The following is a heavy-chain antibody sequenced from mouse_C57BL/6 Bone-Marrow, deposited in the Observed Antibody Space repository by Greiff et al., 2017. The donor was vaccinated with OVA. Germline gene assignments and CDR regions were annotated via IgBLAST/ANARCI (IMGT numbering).Heavy chain of an antibody. J-gene: IGHJ4*01. CDR3: AREGYYAMDY. Sequence: VKLQQPGAELVKPGASVKMSCKASGYTFTSYRITWVKQRPGQGLEWIGDIYPGSGSTNYNEKFKSKATLTVNTSSSTAYMQLSSLTSEDSAVYYCAREGYYAMDYWGQGTSVTVSS. CDR2: IYPGSGST. V-gene: IGHV1-55*01. CDR1: GYTFTSYR.